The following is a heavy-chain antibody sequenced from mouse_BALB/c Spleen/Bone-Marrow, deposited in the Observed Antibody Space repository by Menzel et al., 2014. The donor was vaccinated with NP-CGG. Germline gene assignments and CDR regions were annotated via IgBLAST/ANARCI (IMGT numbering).Heavy chain of an antibody. CDR2: IYPGNVNT. V-gene: IGHV1S56*01. CDR3: ARLGRDYAMDY. CDR1: GYTFTSYY. J-gene: IGHJ4*01. D-gene: IGHD4-1*01. Sequence: QVQLQQSGPELVKPGASVRISCKASGYTFTSYYIHWVKQRPGQGLEWIGWIYPGNVNTKYNEKFKGKATLTADKSSSTAYMPLSSLTSEDSAVYFCARLGRDYAMDYWGQGTSVTVSS.